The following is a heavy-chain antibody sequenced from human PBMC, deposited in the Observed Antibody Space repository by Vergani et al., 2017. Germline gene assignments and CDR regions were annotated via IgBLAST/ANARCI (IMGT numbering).Heavy chain of an antibody. CDR1: GGSISSYY. Sequence: QVQLQESGPGLVKPSETLSLTCTVSGGSISSYYWNWIRQPPGKGLEWIGYIYYSGSTNSNPSLKSRVTISVDTSKNQFSLKLRSVTAADTAVYYCATDRYSGSYSAGAFDIGGQGTMVTVSS. D-gene: IGHD1-26*01. CDR2: IYYSGST. V-gene: IGHV4-59*01. CDR3: ATDRYSGSYSAGAFDI. J-gene: IGHJ3*02.